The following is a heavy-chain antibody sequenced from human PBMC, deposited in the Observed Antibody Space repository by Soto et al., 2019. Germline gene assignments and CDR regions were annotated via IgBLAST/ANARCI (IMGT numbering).Heavy chain of an antibody. CDR2: IIPIFGTA. CDR3: ASHPGYYDSSVYHYYFDY. Sequence: GASVKVSCKASGGTFSSYAISWVRQAPGQGLEWMGGIIPIFGTANYAQKFQGRVTITADESTSTAYMELSSLRSEDTAVYHCASHPGYYDSSVYHYYFDYWGQGTRVTVSS. J-gene: IGHJ4*02. V-gene: IGHV1-69*13. D-gene: IGHD3-22*01. CDR1: GGTFSSYA.